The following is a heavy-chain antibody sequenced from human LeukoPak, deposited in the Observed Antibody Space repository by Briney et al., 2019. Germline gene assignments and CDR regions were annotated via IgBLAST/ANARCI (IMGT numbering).Heavy chain of an antibody. CDR1: GFTFSSYG. V-gene: IGHV3-30*18. CDR3: AKEGHYYDSSGYWIDY. J-gene: IGHJ4*02. CDR2: ISYDGSNK. D-gene: IGHD3-22*01. Sequence: PGGSQRLSCAASGFTFSSYGMHWVRQAPGKGLEWVAVISYDGSNKYYADSVKGRFTISRDNSKNTLYLQMNSLRAEDTAVYYCAKEGHYYDSSGYWIDYWGQGTLVTVSS.